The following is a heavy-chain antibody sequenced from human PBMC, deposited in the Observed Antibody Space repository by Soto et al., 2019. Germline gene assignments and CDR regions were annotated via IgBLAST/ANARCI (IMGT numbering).Heavy chain of an antibody. CDR3: ARDPLNDYGDPKGGMDV. CDR1: GGTFSSYA. CDR2: IIPIFGTA. D-gene: IGHD4-17*01. J-gene: IGHJ6*02. V-gene: IGHV1-69*13. Sequence: GASVKVSCKASGGTFSSYAISWGRQAPGQGLEWMGGIIPIFGTANYAQKFQGRVTITADESTSTAYMELSSLRSEDTAVYYCARDPLNDYGDPKGGMDVWGQGTTVTVSS.